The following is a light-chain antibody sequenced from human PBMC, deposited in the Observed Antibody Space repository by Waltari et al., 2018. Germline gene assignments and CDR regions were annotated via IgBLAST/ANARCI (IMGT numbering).Light chain of an antibody. V-gene: IGKV3-11*01. Sequence: DIVLTQYPATLSLSPGERATLSCRASQSVGSYLGWYQQKPGQAPRLLIYDASNRATGIPARFSGGGSGTDFTLTISSLEPEDFAVYYCQQRSNWPLTFGGGTKVEIK. CDR2: DAS. CDR3: QQRSNWPLT. CDR1: QSVGSY. J-gene: IGKJ4*01.